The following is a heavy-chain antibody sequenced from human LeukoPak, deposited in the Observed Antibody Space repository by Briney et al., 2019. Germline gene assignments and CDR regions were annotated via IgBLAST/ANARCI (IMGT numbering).Heavy chain of an antibody. Sequence: GGSLRLSCAASGLTFSNYGMAWVRQAPGKGLEWVSAISGSGESTYNADSVKGRFTISRDNSKNTLYLQMNRLRAEDTAVYYCAKYGGDVLRYFDWLPPHQFDYWGQGTLVTVSS. CDR3: AKYGGDVLRYFDWLPPHQFDY. CDR1: GLTFSNYG. V-gene: IGHV3-23*01. J-gene: IGHJ4*02. D-gene: IGHD3-9*01. CDR2: ISGSGEST.